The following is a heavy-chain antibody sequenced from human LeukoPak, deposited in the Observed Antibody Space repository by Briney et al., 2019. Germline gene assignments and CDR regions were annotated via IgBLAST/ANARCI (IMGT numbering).Heavy chain of an antibody. CDR2: IVVGSGNT. CDR3: AAVAVSYYYGMDV. J-gene: IGHJ6*04. CDR1: GFTFTSSA. Sequence: SVKVSCKASGFTFTSSAVQWVRQASGQRLEWIGWIVVGSGNTNYAQKFQERVTITRDMSTSTAYMELSSLRSEDTAVYYCAAVAVSYYYGMDVWGKGTTVTVSS. V-gene: IGHV1-58*01.